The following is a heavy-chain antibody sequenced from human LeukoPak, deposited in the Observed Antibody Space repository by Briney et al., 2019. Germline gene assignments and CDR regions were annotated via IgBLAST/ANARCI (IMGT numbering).Heavy chain of an antibody. J-gene: IGHJ4*02. CDR1: GGSISSSSYY. CDR2: IYYSGST. V-gene: IGHV4-39*07. CDR3: ARDYDYGDYGGFDY. D-gene: IGHD4-17*01. Sequence: ASETLSLTCTVSGGSISSSSYYWGWIRQPPGKGLEWIGIIYYSGSTYYNPSLKSRVTISVDTSKNQFSLKLSSVTAADTAVYYCARDYDYGDYGGFDYWGQGTLVTVSS.